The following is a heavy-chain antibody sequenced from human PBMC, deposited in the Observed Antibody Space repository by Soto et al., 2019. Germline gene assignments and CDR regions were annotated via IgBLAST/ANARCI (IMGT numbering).Heavy chain of an antibody. CDR3: ARYKGYCSGGSCYYYYYMDV. V-gene: IGHV3-48*01. Sequence: PGGSLRLSCAASGFVFSSYVMTWVRQAPGKGLEWVSSVISSGITTYYADSVKGRFTISRDNAKNSLYLQMTSLRAEDTAVYYCARYKGYCSGGSCYYYYYMDVWGKGTTVTVSS. D-gene: IGHD2-15*01. CDR1: GFVFSSYV. J-gene: IGHJ6*03. CDR2: VISSGITT.